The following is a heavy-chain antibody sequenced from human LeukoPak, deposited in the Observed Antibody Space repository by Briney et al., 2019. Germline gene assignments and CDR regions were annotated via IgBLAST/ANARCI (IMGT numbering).Heavy chain of an antibody. V-gene: IGHV3-30*02. D-gene: IGHD2-15*01. CDR2: IRYDGSNK. Sequence: GGSLRLSCAASGFTFSSYGMHWVRQAPGKGLEWVAFIRYDGSNKYYADSVKGRFTTSRDNSKNTLYLQMNSLRAEDTAVYYCAKAEYCSGGSCSSIYFDYWGQGTLVTVSS. J-gene: IGHJ4*02. CDR1: GFTFSSYG. CDR3: AKAEYCSGGSCSSIYFDY.